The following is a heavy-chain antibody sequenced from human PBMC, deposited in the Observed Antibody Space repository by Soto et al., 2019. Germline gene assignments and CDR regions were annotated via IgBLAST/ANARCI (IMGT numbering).Heavy chain of an antibody. V-gene: IGHV3-13*01. CDR1: GFTFSSYD. J-gene: IGHJ6*02. CDR2: IGTAGDT. CDR3: ARAAGYSYGSYYYYYGMDV. D-gene: IGHD5-18*01. Sequence: EVQLVESGGGLVQPGGSLRLSCAASGFTFSSYDIHWVRQATGKGLEWVSVIGTAGDTYYPGSVKGRFTISRENAKNSFYLQMNSLRAEDTAVYYCARAAGYSYGSYYYYYGMDVWGQGTTVTVSS.